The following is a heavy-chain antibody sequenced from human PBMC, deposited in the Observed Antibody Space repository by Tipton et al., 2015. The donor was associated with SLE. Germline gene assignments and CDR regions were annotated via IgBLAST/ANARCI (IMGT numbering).Heavy chain of an antibody. V-gene: IGHV4-59*01. CDR2: IDYSGST. Sequence: TLSLTCTVSGGSISSYYWSWIRQPPGTGLEWIGFIDYSGSTNYSPSLKSRVTISLDMSENQFSLTLSSVTAADTAVYYCATAPRGAYGLWWSVWGQGTLVTVSS. D-gene: IGHD2-21*01. J-gene: IGHJ4*02. CDR3: ATAPRGAYGLWWSV. CDR1: GGSISSYY.